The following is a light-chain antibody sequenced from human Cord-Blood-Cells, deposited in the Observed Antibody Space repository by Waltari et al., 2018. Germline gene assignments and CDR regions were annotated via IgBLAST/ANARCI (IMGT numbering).Light chain of an antibody. V-gene: IGLV2-14*01. Sequence: QSALTQPASVSGSPGQSITISCTGTSSDVGGYNSVPWYQQHPGKAPKLMMYDVSNRPSGVSNRFSGSKSGNTASLTISGLQAEDEADYYCSSYTSSSTLWVFGGGTKLTVL. CDR3: SSYTSSSTLWV. CDR1: SSDVGGYNS. J-gene: IGLJ3*02. CDR2: DVS.